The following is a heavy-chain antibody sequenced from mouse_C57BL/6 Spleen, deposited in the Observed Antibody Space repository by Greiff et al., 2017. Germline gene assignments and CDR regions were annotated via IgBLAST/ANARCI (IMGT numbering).Heavy chain of an antibody. V-gene: IGHV1-55*01. Sequence: VQLQQPGAELVKPGASVKMSCKASGYTFTSYWITWVKQRPGQGLEWIGDIYPGSGSTNYNEKFKSKATLTVDTDSSTAYMQLSRLTSEDDAVYYCESAKSYDCYPYAIDYWGQGTSGTVSS. CDR2: IYPGSGST. CDR1: GYTFTSYW. CDR3: ESAKSYDCYPYAIDY. J-gene: IGHJ4*01. D-gene: IGHD2-3*01.